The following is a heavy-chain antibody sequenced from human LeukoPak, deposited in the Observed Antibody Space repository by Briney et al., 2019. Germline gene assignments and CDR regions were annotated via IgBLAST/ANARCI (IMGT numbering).Heavy chain of an antibody. CDR1: GGSISSGGYY. Sequence: SQTLSLTCTVSGGSISSGGYYWSWIRQHPGKGLEWIGYIYYSGSTSYNPSLESRVTISVDMSKNQFSLKLSSVTAADTAVYFCARGSGSGWPPSYYYGMDVWGQGTTVTVSS. D-gene: IGHD6-19*01. CDR3: ARGSGSGWPPSYYYGMDV. CDR2: IYYSGST. V-gene: IGHV4-61*08. J-gene: IGHJ6*02.